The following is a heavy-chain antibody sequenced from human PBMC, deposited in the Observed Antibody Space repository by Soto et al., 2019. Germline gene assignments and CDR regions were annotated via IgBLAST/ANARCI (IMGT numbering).Heavy chain of an antibody. V-gene: IGHV4-39*01. Sequence: QLQLQESGPGLVKPSETLSLTCTVSGGSISSSSYYWGWIRQPPGKGLEWIGSIYYSGSTYYNPSLKSRVTTSVATSKNQLSLKLSSVTAADTAVYYCINGGTGFDPWGQGTLVTVSS. CDR3: INGGTGFDP. CDR1: GGSISSSSYY. CDR2: IYYSGST. D-gene: IGHD2-8*01. J-gene: IGHJ5*02.